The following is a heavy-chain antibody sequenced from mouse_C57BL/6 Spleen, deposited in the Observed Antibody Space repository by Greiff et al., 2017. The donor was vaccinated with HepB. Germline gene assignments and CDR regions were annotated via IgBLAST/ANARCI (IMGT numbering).Heavy chain of an antibody. J-gene: IGHJ2*01. CDR2: INYDGSST. V-gene: IGHV5-16*01. CDR3: ARDRGVLLRYFAY. CDR1: GFTFSDYY. Sequence: EVKLVESEGGLVQPGSSMKLSCTASGFTFSDYYMAWVRQVPEKGLEWVANINYDGSSTYYLDSLKSRFIISRDNAKNILYLQMSSLKSDDTATYYCARDRGVLLRYFAYWGPGTTLTVSS. D-gene: IGHD1-1*01.